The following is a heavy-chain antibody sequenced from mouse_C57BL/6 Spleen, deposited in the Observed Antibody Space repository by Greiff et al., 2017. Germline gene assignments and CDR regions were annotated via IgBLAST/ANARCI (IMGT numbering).Heavy chain of an antibody. CDR1: GYTFTSYW. D-gene: IGHD1-1*01. CDR3: ARASLTTVVEDWYFGV. CDR2: IDPSDSYT. J-gene: IGHJ1*03. Sequence: QVQLQQPGAELVMPGASVKMSCKASGYTFTSYWMHWVKQRPGQGLEWIGEIDPSDSYTNYNQKFKGKSTLTVDKSSSTSYMQLSSLTAEDSAVYYCARASLTTVVEDWYFGVWGTGRTVSLSS. V-gene: IGHV1-69*01.